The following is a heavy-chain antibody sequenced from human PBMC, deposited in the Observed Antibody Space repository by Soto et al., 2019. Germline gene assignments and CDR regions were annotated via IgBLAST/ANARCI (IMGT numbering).Heavy chain of an antibody. CDR2: IYASGSP. D-gene: IGHD3-10*01. V-gene: IGHV4-59*01. Sequence: PSETLSLTCTISGGSSSVYYWSWVRQPPGQELEWIGYIYASGSPYYNPSLRSRVTISADTSKNQFSLKLSSVTAADTAVYYCARGSASAPPNAHSHYYALDVWG. J-gene: IGHJ6*02. CDR1: GGSSSVYY. CDR3: ARGSASAPPNAHSHYYALDV.